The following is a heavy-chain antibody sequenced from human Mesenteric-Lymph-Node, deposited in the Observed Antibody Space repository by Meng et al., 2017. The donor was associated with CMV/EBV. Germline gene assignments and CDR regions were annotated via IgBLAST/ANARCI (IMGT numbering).Heavy chain of an antibody. J-gene: IGHJ3*02. V-gene: IGHV1-58*01. D-gene: IGHD2-2*01. Sequence: SVKVSCKASGFTFTSSAVQWVRQARGQRLEWIGWIVVGSGNTNYAQKFQERVTITRDMSTSTAYMELSSLRSEDTAVYYCAAVGIQSVGPAALSTDDAFDIWGQGTMVTVSS. CDR1: GFTFTSSA. CDR2: IVVGSGNT. CDR3: AAVGIQSVGPAALSTDDAFDI.